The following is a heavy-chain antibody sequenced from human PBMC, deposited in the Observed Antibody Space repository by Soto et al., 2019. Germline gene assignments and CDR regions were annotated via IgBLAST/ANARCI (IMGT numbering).Heavy chain of an antibody. V-gene: IGHV4-30-4*01. CDR3: ARMYCSGGSCYGLDAFDI. D-gene: IGHD2-15*01. CDR1: GGSISTGDYY. CDR2: IYYSGST. Sequence: LSLTCTVSGGSISTGDYYWSWIRQPPGKGLEWVGYIYYSGSTYYNPSLKSRVTISVDTSKNQFSLKLSSVTAADTAVYYCARMYCSGGSCYGLDAFDIWGQGTMVTVSS. J-gene: IGHJ3*02.